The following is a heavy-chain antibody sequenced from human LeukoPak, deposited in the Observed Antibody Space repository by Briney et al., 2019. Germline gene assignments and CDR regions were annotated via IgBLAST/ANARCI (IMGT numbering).Heavy chain of an antibody. J-gene: IGHJ4*02. D-gene: IGHD3-22*01. CDR1: GGTFSSYA. CDR3: ARDLSRYYDSSGYYYFDY. CDR2: IMPIFGTA. Sequence: SVRVSCKASGGTFSSYAISWVRQAPGQGLEWMGGIMPIFGTANYAQKFQGRVTITADESTSTAYMELSSLRSEDTAVYYCARDLSRYYDSSGYYYFDYWGQGTLVTVSS. V-gene: IGHV1-69*13.